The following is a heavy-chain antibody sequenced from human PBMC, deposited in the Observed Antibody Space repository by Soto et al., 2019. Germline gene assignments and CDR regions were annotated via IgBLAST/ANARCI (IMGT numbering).Heavy chain of an antibody. Sequence: VQLVESGGGVVQPGRSLRLSCAASGFTFSSYGMHWVRQAPGKGLEWVANIKQDGSEKYYVDSVKGRFTISRDNAKNSLYLQMNSLRAEDTAVYYCARLYYYDSSGYYPPAEYFQHWGQGTLVTVSS. CDR3: ARLYYYDSSGYYPPAEYFQH. D-gene: IGHD3-22*01. CDR2: IKQDGSEK. V-gene: IGHV3-7*01. CDR1: GFTFSSYG. J-gene: IGHJ1*01.